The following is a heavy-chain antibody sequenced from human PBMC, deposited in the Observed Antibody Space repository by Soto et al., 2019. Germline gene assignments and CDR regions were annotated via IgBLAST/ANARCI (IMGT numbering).Heavy chain of an antibody. CDR3: AKRESGAAVAFDI. CDR2: IYYSGST. Sequence: PSETLSLTCTVSGGSISSGDYYWSWIRQPPGKGLECVGYIYYSGSTYYNPSLKSRVTISVDTSKNQFSLKLSSVTAADTAVYYCAKRESGAAVAFDIWGQGTMVTVS. J-gene: IGHJ3*02. CDR1: GGSISSGDYY. V-gene: IGHV4-30-4*01. D-gene: IGHD6-13*01.